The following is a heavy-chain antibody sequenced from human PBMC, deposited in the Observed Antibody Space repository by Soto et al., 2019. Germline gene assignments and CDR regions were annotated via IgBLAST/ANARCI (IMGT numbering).Heavy chain of an antibody. V-gene: IGHV3-66*01. CDR2: IYSGGST. D-gene: IGHD6-19*01. J-gene: IGHJ4*02. Sequence: EVQLVESGGGLVQPGGSLRLSCAASGFTVSSNYMSWVRQAPGKGLEWVSVIYSGGSTYYADSVKGRFTISRDNSKNTLYLQMNSLRAEDTAVYYCARVVAVAGRPVDYWGQGTLVTVSS. CDR1: GFTVSSNY. CDR3: ARVVAVAGRPVDY.